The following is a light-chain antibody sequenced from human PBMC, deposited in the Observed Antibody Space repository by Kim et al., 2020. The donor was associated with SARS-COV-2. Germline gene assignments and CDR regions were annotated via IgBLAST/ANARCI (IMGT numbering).Light chain of an antibody. V-gene: IGLV2-14*03. Sequence: QSALSQPASVSGSPGQSLTISCTGTRRDVGGFDYVSWYQQHPGKAPKLLIFAVSNRPSGVSTRFSASKSGNTASLTISGLQADDEADYYCSSYTSSSIIVFGGGTKLTVL. CDR2: AVS. J-gene: IGLJ2*01. CDR1: RRDVGGFDY. CDR3: SSYTSSSIIV.